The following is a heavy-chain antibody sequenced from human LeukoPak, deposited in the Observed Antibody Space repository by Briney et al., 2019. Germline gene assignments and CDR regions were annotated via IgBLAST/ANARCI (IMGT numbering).Heavy chain of an antibody. V-gene: IGHV3-9*01. CDR1: GFTFDDYA. Sequence: SLRLSCAASGFTFDDYAMHWVRQAPGKGLEWVSGISWNSGSIGYADSVKGRFTISRDNAKNTLYLQMNSLRAEDTAVYYCARVSTMVRDPDVWGKGTTVTISS. CDR2: ISWNSGSI. CDR3: ARVSTMVRDPDV. J-gene: IGHJ6*04. D-gene: IGHD3-10*01.